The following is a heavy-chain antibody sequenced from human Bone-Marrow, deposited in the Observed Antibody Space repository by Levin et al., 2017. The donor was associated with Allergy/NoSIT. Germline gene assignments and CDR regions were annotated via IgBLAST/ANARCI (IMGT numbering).Heavy chain of an antibody. V-gene: IGHV4-38-2*02. CDR2: IYPTGKT. D-gene: IGHD3/OR15-3a*01. CDR3: ARDLTRGLGAGDY. J-gene: IGHJ4*02. Sequence: SQTLSLTCDVSGHSISGFYWAWIRQSPGKGLEWIGCIYPTGKTYYSPSLESRVILSIDTSKNRFSLNLTSVTAADTAIYYCARDLTRGLGAGDYWGQGTLVTVSS. CDR1: GHSISGFY.